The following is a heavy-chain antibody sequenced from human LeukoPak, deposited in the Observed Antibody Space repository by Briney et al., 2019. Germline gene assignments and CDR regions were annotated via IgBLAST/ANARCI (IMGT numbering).Heavy chain of an antibody. Sequence: GGSLRLSCAASGFTFSSYAMSWVRPAPGKGLEWVAAISGSGGSTYYADSVKGRFTISRDNSKNTLYLQMNSLRAEDTAVYYCAKDLVVVPAANGEYNWFDPWGQGTLVTVSS. CDR2: ISGSGGST. CDR1: GFTFSSYA. V-gene: IGHV3-23*01. J-gene: IGHJ5*02. D-gene: IGHD2-2*01. CDR3: AKDLVVVPAANGEYNWFDP.